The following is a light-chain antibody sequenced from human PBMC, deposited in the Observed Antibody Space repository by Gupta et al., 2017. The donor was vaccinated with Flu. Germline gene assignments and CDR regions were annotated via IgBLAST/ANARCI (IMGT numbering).Light chain of an antibody. J-gene: IGKJ1*01. CDR2: GAS. CDR3: QQYHNWPRT. Sequence: ELVLQKSQAPLPVFEGERATLSCRASQSVGNNLAWYQQKPGQAPSLLIYGASTRATGTPARFSGSGSGTEFTLTISSLQSEDFAVYYCQQYHNWPRTFGHGTRVEIK. CDR1: QSVGNN. V-gene: IGKV3-15*01.